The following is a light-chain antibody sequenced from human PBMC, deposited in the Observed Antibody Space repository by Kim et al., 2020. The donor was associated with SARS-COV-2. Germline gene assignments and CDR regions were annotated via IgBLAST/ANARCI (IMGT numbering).Light chain of an antibody. V-gene: IGLV4-69*01. CDR2: VTGDGSH. Sequence: QLVLTQSPSASASLGASVKLTCTLSTGHSNYTIAWHQRQPEKGPWYLMKVTGDGSHSKGDGIPDRFSGSSSGAERYLTISSLQFEDEADYFCQTWDTGLWVFGGGTQLTVL. CDR3: QTWDTGLWV. J-gene: IGLJ3*02. CDR1: TGHSNYT.